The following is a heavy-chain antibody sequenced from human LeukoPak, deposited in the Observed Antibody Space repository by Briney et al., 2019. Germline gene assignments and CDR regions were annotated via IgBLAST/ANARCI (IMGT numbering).Heavy chain of an antibody. CDR3: ARAKSTSGLVVVVAATLLFDY. Sequence: PGRSLRLSCAASGFTFSNYAMHWVRQAPDKGLEWVAVISYDGSNKYYADSVKGRFTISRDNSKNTLYLRMNSLRAEDTAVYYCARAKSTSGLVVVVAATLLFDYWGQGTLVTVSS. CDR1: GFTFSNYA. D-gene: IGHD2-15*01. CDR2: ISYDGSNK. J-gene: IGHJ4*02. V-gene: IGHV3-30*04.